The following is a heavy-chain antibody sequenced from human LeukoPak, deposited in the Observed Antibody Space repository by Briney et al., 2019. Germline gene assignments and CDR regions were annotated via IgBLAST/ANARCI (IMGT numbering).Heavy chain of an antibody. J-gene: IGHJ6*02. CDR2: IYSGGST. CDR3: ARGPTPLVVQDYYYDMDV. CDR1: GFTVSSNY. V-gene: IGHV3-53*01. D-gene: IGHD2-2*01. Sequence: GGSLRLSCAASGFTVSSNYMSWVRQAPGKGLEWVSVIYSGGSTYYADSVKGRFTISRDNSKNTLYLQMNSLRAEDTAVYYCARGPTPLVVQDYYYDMDVWGQGTTVTVSS.